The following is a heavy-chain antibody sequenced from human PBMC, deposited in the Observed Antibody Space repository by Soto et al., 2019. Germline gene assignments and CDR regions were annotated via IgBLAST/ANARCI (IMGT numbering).Heavy chain of an antibody. CDR2: ISSSGSTI. D-gene: IGHD4-17*01. CDR1: GLTFIGYY. V-gene: IGHV3-11*01. CDR3: ASVYGGSGAYYYYYMDV. Sequence: GGSLRLSCAASGLTFIGYYLSWIRQAPGKGLEWVSYISSSGSTIYYADSVKGRFTISRDNAKNSLYLQMNSLRAEDTAVYYCASVYGGSGAYYYYYMDVWGKGTTVTVSS. J-gene: IGHJ6*03.